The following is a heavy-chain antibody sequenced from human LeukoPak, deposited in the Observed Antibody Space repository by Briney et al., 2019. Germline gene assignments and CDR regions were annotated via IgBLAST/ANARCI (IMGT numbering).Heavy chain of an antibody. CDR2: ISWNSGSI. Sequence: GRSLRLSCAASGFTFDDYAMHWVRQAPGKGLEWVSGISWNSGSIGYADSVKGRFTISRDNAKNSLYLQMNSLRAEDTALYYCARERGAVDFDYWGQGTLVTVS. CDR3: ARERGAVDFDY. J-gene: IGHJ4*02. CDR1: GFTFDDYA. D-gene: IGHD6-19*01. V-gene: IGHV3-9*01.